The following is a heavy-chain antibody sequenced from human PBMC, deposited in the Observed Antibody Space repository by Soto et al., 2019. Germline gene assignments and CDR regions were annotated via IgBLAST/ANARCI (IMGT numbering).Heavy chain of an antibody. D-gene: IGHD4-17*01. J-gene: IGHJ5*02. CDR3: ARDPFPDYGAYRRDWFAP. CDR1: GGTFSSYT. Sequence: QVQLVQSGAEVKKPGSSVKVSCKASGGTFSSYTISWVRQAPGQGLEWMGRIIPILGIANYAQKFQGRVTITADKSTSTAYRELSSLRSEDRPVYYCARDPFPDYGAYRRDWFAPWGQGTLVTVS. CDR2: IIPILGIA. V-gene: IGHV1-69*08.